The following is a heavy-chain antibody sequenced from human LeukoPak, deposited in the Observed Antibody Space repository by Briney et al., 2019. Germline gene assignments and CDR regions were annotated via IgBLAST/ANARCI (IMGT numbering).Heavy chain of an antibody. V-gene: IGHV3-7*01. CDR1: GFTFNTHC. CDR3: SGRSGFSSIY. D-gene: IGHD2-2*01. CDR2: ISPDGGAE. Sequence: GGSLRLSCEASGFTFNTHCMNWVRHAPGKGLEWMANISPDGGAEVYVDSVKGRFTISRDNAKNSVYLQMNNVRAEDTGVYYCSGRSGFSSIYWGQGILVTVSS. J-gene: IGHJ4*02.